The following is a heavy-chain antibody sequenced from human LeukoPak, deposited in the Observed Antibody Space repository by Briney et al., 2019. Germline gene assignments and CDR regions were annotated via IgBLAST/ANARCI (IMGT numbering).Heavy chain of an antibody. CDR3: ARDCSGGSCLSAFDI. J-gene: IGHJ3*02. CDR2: INPNSGGT. D-gene: IGHD2-15*01. CDR1: GYTFTGYY. V-gene: IGHV1-2*02. Sequence: ASVKVSCKASGYTFTGYYMHWVRQAPGQGLEWMGWINPNSGGTNYAQKFQGRVTMTRDTSISTVYMELSRLRSDDTAVYYCARDCSGGSCLSAFDIWGQGTMVTVSS.